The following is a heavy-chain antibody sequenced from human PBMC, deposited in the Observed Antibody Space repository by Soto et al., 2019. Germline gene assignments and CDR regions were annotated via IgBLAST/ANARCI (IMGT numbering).Heavy chain of an antibody. CDR1: GYTFTSYY. CDR2: INPSGGST. CDR3: ARDGGSILSSSWYFDY. D-gene: IGHD6-13*01. Sequence: ASVKGSCKASGYTFTSYYMHWVRQATRQGLEWMGIINPSGGSTSYAQKFQGRVTMTRDTSTSTVYMELSSLRSEDTAVYYCARDGGSILSSSWYFDYWGQGTLVTVSS. J-gene: IGHJ4*02. V-gene: IGHV1-46*01.